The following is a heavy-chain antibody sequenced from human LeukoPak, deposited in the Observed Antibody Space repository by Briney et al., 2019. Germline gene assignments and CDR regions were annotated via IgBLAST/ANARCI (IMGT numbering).Heavy chain of an antibody. V-gene: IGHV3-30*01. CDR3: ARYYGEHYGDWGLDY. D-gene: IGHD3-10*01. J-gene: IGHJ4*01. Sequence: PGGSLRLSCAASGFSFGTYALHWVRQAPGKGLEWVAVISNDGNNTYYADSVRGRFTISRDSSKNTVNLQMNILRREDTAVYYCARYYGEHYGDWGLDYWGHGTPVTASS. CDR2: ISNDGNNT. CDR1: GFSFGTYA.